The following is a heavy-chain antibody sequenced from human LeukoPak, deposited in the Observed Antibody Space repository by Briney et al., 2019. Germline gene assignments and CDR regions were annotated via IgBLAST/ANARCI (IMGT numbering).Heavy chain of an antibody. Sequence: AKVSCKASGGTFSSYAISWVRQAPGQGLEWMGGIIPIFGTANYAQKFQGRVTITADESTSTAYMELSSLRSEDTAVYYCARVQFYYDSSGYLSRYNWFDPWGQGTLDTVSS. CDR1: GGTFSSYA. CDR3: ARVQFYYDSSGYLSRYNWFDP. D-gene: IGHD3-22*01. V-gene: IGHV1-69*01. J-gene: IGHJ5*02. CDR2: IIPIFGTA.